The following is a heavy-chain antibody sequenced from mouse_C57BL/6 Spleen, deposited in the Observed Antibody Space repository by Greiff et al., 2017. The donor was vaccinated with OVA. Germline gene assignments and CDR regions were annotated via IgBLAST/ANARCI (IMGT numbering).Heavy chain of an antibody. V-gene: IGHV1-69*01. D-gene: IGHD1-1*01. CDR2: IDPSDSYT. Sequence: QVQLQQPGAELVMPGASVKLSCKASGYTFTSYWMHWVKQRPGQGLEWIGEIDPSDSYTNYNQKFKGKSTLTVDKSSSTAYMQLSSLTSEDSAVYYCARSNYGGSYGYFDVWGTGTTVTVSS. CDR3: ARSNYGGSYGYFDV. CDR1: GYTFTSYW. J-gene: IGHJ1*03.